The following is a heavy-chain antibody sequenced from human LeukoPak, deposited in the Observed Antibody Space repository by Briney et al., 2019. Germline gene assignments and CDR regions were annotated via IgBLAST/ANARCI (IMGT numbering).Heavy chain of an antibody. V-gene: IGHV4-4*02. Sequence: PSGTLSLTCAVSGGSISSSNWWSWVRQPPGKGLEWIGEIYHSGSTNYNPSLKSRVTISVDKSKNQFSLKLSSVTAADTAVYYCARRAGMVSWRNFYYYMDVWGKGTTVTISS. D-gene: IGHD2-21*01. J-gene: IGHJ6*03. CDR1: GGSISSSNW. CDR2: IYHSGST. CDR3: ARRAGMVSWRNFYYYMDV.